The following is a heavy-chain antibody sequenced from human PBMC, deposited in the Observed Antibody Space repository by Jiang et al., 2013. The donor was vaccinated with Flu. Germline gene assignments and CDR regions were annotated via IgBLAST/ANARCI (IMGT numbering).Heavy chain of an antibody. J-gene: IGHJ5*02. Sequence: GSSVKVSCKASGGTFSSYAISWVRQAPGQGLEWMGWISAYNGNTNYAQKLQGRVTMTTDTSTSTAYMELRSLRSDDTAVYYCARDEWVDSSSWHWFDPWGQGTLVTVSS. D-gene: IGHD6-13*01. CDR3: ARDEWVDSSSWHWFDP. CDR2: ISAYNGNT. CDR1: GGTFSSYA. V-gene: IGHV1-18*01.